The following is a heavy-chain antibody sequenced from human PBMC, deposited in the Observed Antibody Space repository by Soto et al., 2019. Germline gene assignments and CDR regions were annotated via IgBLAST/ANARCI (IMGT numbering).Heavy chain of an antibody. D-gene: IGHD6-13*01. Sequence: LGGSLRLSCAACGFTFSSYAMSLVRQAPGKGLEWVSGLSDSGGSIYYADSVKGRFTISRDNSMNTLYLQMNTLRAEDTAVYYCAKVSSSWYADFFDLWGQGPLVTVSS. CDR2: LSDSGGSI. V-gene: IGHV3-23*01. CDR3: AKVSSSWYADFFDL. J-gene: IGHJ4*02. CDR1: GFTFSSYA.